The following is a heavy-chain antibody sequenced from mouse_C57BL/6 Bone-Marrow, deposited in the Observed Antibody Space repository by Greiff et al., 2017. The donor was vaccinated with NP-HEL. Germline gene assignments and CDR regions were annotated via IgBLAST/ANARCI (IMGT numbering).Heavy chain of an antibody. CDR3: ARLWFDY. V-gene: IGHV1-50*01. J-gene: IGHJ2*01. Sequence: VKLQESGAELVKPGASVKLSCKASGYTFTSYWMQWVKQRPGQGLEWIGEIDPSDSYTNYNQKFKGKATLTVDTSSSTAYMQLSSLTSEDSAVYYCARLWFDYWGQGTTLTVSS. CDR1: GYTFTSYW. CDR2: IDPSDSYT.